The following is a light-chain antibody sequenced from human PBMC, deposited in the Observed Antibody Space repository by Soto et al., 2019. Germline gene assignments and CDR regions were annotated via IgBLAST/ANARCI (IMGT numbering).Light chain of an antibody. V-gene: IGLV2-14*01. CDR1: SSDIGAYNY. CDR3: SSYSSTSRIYV. CDR2: KVS. J-gene: IGLJ1*01. Sequence: QSVLTQPAAVSGSPGQSITISCTGTSSDIGAYNYVSWYQQHPGKAPKVMIYKVSNRPSGVSNRFSGSKSANTASLTISGLQAEHEADYYCSSYSSTSRIYVLGNGTKVT.